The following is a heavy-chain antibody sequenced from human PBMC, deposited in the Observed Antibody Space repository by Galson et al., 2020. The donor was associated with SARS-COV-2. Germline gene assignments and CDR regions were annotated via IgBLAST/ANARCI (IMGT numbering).Heavy chain of an antibody. J-gene: IGHJ4*02. V-gene: IGHV1-18*01. D-gene: IGHD6-13*01. CDR1: GYTFISYG. Sequence: ASVKVSCKASGYTFISYGISWVRQAPGQGLEWMGWISDYNGNTNYAQRFQGRVTMTTDTSTRTAYMELRSLRSDDTAVYYCASAWDSSTWKTYFDYWGQGTLVTVSS. CDR3: ASAWDSSTWKTYFDY. CDR2: ISDYNGNT.